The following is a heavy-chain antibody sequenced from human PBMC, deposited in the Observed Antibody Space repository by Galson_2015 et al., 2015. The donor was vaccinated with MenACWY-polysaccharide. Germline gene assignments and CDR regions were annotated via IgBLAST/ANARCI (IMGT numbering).Heavy chain of an antibody. CDR2: ITGSGSHA. CDR1: GFSFSAYA. CDR3: ARISLQSRNFDF. Sequence: SLRLSCAASGFSFSAYAMGWVRHIPGKGLEWVSSITGSGSHALYADSVRGRFTMSKDNSKNMLFLQMDTLRAEDTAVYHCARISLQSRNFDFWGQGTLVTVSS. V-gene: IGHV3-23*01. J-gene: IGHJ4*02.